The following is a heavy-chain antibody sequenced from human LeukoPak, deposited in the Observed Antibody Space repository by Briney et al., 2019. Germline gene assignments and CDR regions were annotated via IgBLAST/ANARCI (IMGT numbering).Heavy chain of an antibody. CDR3: ARAAPDGSTLFDY. Sequence: ASVKVSCKASGDTFINYGITWVRQAPGQGLEWMGWISAYNGDTNYAQKFQGRVTMTRDTSTSTVYMELSSLRSEDTAVYSCARAAPDGSTLFDYWGQGTLVTVSS. CDR1: GDTFINYG. CDR2: ISAYNGDT. J-gene: IGHJ4*02. V-gene: IGHV1-18*01.